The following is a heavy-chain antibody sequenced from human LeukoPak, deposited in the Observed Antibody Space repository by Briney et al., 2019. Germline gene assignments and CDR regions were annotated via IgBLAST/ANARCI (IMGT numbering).Heavy chain of an antibody. J-gene: IGHJ3*02. D-gene: IGHD3-3*01. CDR1: GFTFSTYA. CDR3: AREDDIWSGNGFDI. CDR2: ISYDGSNT. Sequence: GGSRRLSCAASGFTFSTYAMHWLRQAPGKGLEWVAVISYDGSNTYYADSVKGRFTISRDNSKNTLYLQMNSLRPEDTALYDRAREDDIWSGNGFDIWGQGTMVTVSS. V-gene: IGHV3-30-3*01.